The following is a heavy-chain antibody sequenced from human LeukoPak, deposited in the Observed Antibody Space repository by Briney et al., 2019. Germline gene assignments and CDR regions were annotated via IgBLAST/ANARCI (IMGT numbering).Heavy chain of an antibody. V-gene: IGHV4-34*01. CDR3: ARVSSGYYYGWFDP. CDR2: INHSGST. D-gene: IGHD3-22*01. CDR1: GGSFSGYY. J-gene: IGHJ5*02. Sequence: SETLSLTCAVYGGSFSGYYWSWIRQPPGKGLEWIGEINHSGSTNYNPSLTSRVTISVDTSKNQFSLKLSSVTAADTAVYYCARVSSGYYYGWFDPWGQGTLVTVSS.